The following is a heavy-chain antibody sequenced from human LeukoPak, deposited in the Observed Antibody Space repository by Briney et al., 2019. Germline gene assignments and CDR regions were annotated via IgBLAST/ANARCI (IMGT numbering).Heavy chain of an antibody. CDR1: GDSVSSNSAA. CDR2: TYYRSKWYS. Sequence: SQTLSLTCVISGDSVSSNSAAWNWIRQSPSRGLEWLGRTYYRSKWYSYSAVSVKSRIIINPDTSKNQFSLQLNSVTPEDTAVYYCATDGDGDRTSYYYYGMDVWGQGTTVTVSS. CDR3: ATDGDGDRTSYYYYGMDV. J-gene: IGHJ6*02. D-gene: IGHD4-17*01. V-gene: IGHV6-1*01.